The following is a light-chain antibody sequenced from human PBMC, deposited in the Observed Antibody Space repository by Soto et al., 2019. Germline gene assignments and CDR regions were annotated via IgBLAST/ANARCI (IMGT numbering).Light chain of an antibody. Sequence: DIQLTQSPSFLSVSIGDRVTITCRASQGISSYLAWYQQKPGKAPNLLIYAAFTLQSGVPSRFSGSGSGTEFTLTISSLQPEDFATYYCQQVSTYPITFGQGTRLEIK. CDR2: AAF. J-gene: IGKJ5*01. CDR3: QQVSTYPIT. CDR1: QGISSY. V-gene: IGKV1-9*01.